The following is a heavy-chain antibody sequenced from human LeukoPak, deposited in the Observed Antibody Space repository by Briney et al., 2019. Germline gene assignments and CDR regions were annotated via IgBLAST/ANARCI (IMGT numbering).Heavy chain of an antibody. CDR1: GLTFSSYW. Sequence: GGSMRLSCAASGLTFSSYWMHWDRQDPGKGLVWVSRINGDGGTTSDADSVSGLFTISRNNAKNTVFLQMNSLSVEDTAVYYCRTYRWGDPFDSWGQGTLVTVSS. CDR3: RTYRWGDPFDS. J-gene: IGHJ4*02. D-gene: IGHD3-16*01. CDR2: INGDGGTT. V-gene: IGHV3-74*01.